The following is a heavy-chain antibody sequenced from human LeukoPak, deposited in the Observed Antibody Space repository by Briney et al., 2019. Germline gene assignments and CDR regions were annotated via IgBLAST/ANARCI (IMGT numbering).Heavy chain of an antibody. CDR2: IRYDESNN. V-gene: IGHV3-30*02. D-gene: IGHD3-3*01. CDR3: AKDGPRPPFGAEADSFDY. J-gene: IGHJ4*02. CDR1: GFSFSKYG. Sequence: PGGSLRLSCAASGFSFSKYGMNWVRQAPGKGLEWVAFIRYDESNNYYADSVKGRFTISRDNSKNTLYLQMNSLRAEDTAVYYCAKDGPRPPFGAEADSFDYWGQGTLVTVSS.